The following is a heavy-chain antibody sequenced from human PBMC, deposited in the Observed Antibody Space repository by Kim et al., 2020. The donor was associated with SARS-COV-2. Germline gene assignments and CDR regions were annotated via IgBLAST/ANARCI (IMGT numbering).Heavy chain of an antibody. CDR1: GFTFSNYA. CDR3: AKDSRTFYDSSGYYDY. D-gene: IGHD3-22*01. J-gene: IGHJ4*02. CDR2: VGGSGNNT. V-gene: IGHV3-23*01. Sequence: GGSLRLSCAASGFTFSNYAMSWVRQAPGKGLEWVSSVGGSGNNTDYAASVRGRFTVSRDNSKTSVYLQMNSLRAEDTAVYYCAKDSRTFYDSSGYYDYWGRGTLVTVSS.